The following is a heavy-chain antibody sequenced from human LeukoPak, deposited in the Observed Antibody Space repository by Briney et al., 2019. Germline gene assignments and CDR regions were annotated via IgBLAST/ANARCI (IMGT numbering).Heavy chain of an antibody. J-gene: IGHJ4*02. Sequence: TSETLSLTCTVSGDSISTYYWSWIRQPPGKGLEWIGYIYYSGSTNYNPSLKSRVTISVDTSKNEFSLKLSSVTAADTAVYYCARQGKSHFDYWGQGTLVTVSS. CDR1: GDSISTYY. CDR2: IYYSGST. V-gene: IGHV4-59*08. CDR3: ARQGKSHFDY.